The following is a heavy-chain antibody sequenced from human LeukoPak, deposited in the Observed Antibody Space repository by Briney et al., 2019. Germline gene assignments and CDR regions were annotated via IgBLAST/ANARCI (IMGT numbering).Heavy chain of an antibody. CDR2: MNPRGST. D-gene: IGHD3-22*01. J-gene: IGHJ6*03. V-gene: IGHV4-34*01. CDR3: ARGRQDVTMIVVVMTAVSYYLDV. CDR1: GGSFSGYY. Sequence: SETLSLTCAVYGGSFSGYYWTWLRQTPEKGLEGIGEMNPRGSTSYNPSLKSRVTISVDTSKNQFSLKLSSVTAADTAVYYCARGRQDVTMIVVVMTAVSYYLDVWGKGTTVTV.